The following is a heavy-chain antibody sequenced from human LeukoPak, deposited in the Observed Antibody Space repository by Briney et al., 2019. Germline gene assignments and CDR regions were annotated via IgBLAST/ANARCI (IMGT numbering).Heavy chain of an antibody. J-gene: IGHJ4*02. D-gene: IGHD4-23*01. CDR3: ARAPSPVVTQIDY. Sequence: AAVKVSCKASGYTFTVYYMHWVRQAPGQGLEWMGWINPNSGVTNYAQKFQGRVTMTRDPSLSTAYMELSRLRSDDAAVYYCARAPSPVVTQIDYWGQGTLVTVSS. CDR1: GYTFTVYY. CDR2: INPNSGVT. V-gene: IGHV1-2*02.